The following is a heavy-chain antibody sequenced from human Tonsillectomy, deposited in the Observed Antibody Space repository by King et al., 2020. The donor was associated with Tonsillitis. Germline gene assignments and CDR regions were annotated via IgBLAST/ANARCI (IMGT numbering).Heavy chain of an antibody. CDR3: AKDFLESGGTQAGVAFDI. CDR1: GFTFSSDA. CDR2: ISGSGGST. V-gene: IGHV3-23*04. D-gene: IGHD3-3*01. J-gene: IGHJ3*02. Sequence: VQLVESGGGLVQPGGSLRLSCAASGFTFSSDAMSWVRQATGKGLEWVSAISGSGGSTYYADSVKGRFTISRDNSKNTLYLQMNSLRAEDTAVYYCAKDFLESGGTQAGVAFDIWGQGTMVTVSS.